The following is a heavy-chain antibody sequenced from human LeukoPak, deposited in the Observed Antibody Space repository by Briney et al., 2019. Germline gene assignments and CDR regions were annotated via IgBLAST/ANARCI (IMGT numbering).Heavy chain of an antibody. CDR3: ARGPVDSSGWPPLDY. Sequence: AASVTVSCKASGGTFSSYAISWVRQAPGQGLEWMGGIIPIFGTANYAQKFQGRVTITADESTSTAYMELSSLRSEDTAVYYCARGPVDSSGWPPLDYWGQGTLVTVSS. CDR1: GGTFSSYA. D-gene: IGHD6-19*01. CDR2: IIPIFGTA. V-gene: IGHV1-69*13. J-gene: IGHJ4*02.